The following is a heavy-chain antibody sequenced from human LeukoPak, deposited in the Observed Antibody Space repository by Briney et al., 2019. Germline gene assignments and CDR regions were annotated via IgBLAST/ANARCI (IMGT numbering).Heavy chain of an antibody. J-gene: IGHJ1*01. D-gene: IGHD2-15*01. CDR3: ARGIYSYGYSGYLQH. Sequence: GASVKVSCKASGYTFTGYYMHWVRQAPGQGLEWMGWINPNSGGTNYAQKFQGRVTMTADKSTSTAYMELSSLRSEDTAVYYCARGIYSYGYSGYLQHWGQGTLVTVSS. CDR1: GYTFTGYY. V-gene: IGHV1-2*02. CDR2: INPNSGGT.